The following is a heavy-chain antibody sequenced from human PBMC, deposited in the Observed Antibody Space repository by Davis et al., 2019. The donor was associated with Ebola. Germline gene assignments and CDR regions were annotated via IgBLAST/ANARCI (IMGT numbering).Heavy chain of an antibody. V-gene: IGHV3-74*01. CDR2: INRDESGT. D-gene: IGHD3-3*01. Sequence: HTGGSLRLSCAASGFTFSNYWMHWVRQAPGKGLVWVSRINRDESGTTYADSVKGRFTISRDNAKNMLYLQMDSLRVEDTAVYYCARCRYDFWSGYPYYFDYWGQGTLVTVSS. J-gene: IGHJ4*02. CDR3: ARCRYDFWSGYPYYFDY. CDR1: GFTFSNYW.